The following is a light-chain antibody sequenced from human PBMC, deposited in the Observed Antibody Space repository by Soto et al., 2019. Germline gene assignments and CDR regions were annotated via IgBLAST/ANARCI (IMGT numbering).Light chain of an antibody. J-gene: IGKJ4*01. CDR1: QSVSSY. CDR3: QQRSNWPLT. V-gene: IGKV3-11*01. Sequence: EIVLTQSPATLSLSPGERATLSCRASQSVSSYLARYQQKPGQAPRLLIYDASNTATGIRARFSGSGSGTDFTLTISSLEPEDFAVYYCQQRSNWPLTFGGGTKVDIK. CDR2: DAS.